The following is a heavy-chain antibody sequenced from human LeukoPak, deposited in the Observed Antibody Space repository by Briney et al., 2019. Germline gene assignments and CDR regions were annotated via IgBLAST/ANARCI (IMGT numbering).Heavy chain of an antibody. CDR1: GYSFTDYW. CDR2: IYPGDSDT. CDR3: ARQQVYGITAAGPAISYYYYYMDV. D-gene: IGHD6-13*01. V-gene: IGHV5-51*01. J-gene: IGHJ6*03. Sequence: GESLKISCKGSGYSFTDYWIGWVRQMPGKGLEWMGIIYPGDSDTRYSPSFQGQVTISADKSISTAFLQWSSLKASDTAMYYCARQQVYGITAAGPAISYYYYYMDVWGKGTTVTISS.